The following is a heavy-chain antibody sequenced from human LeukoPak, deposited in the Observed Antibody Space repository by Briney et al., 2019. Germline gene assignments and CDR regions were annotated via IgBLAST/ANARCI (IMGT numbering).Heavy chain of an antibody. V-gene: IGHV1-8*03. CDR3: ARAQSIAAADHFDC. Sequence: ASVKVSCKASGGTFSSYAISWVRQAPGQGLEWMGWMNPNSGNTGYAQKFQGRVTITRNTSISTAYMELSSLRSEDTAVYYCARAQSIAAADHFDCWGQGTLVTVSS. CDR1: GGTFSSYA. D-gene: IGHD6-13*01. CDR2: MNPNSGNT. J-gene: IGHJ4*02.